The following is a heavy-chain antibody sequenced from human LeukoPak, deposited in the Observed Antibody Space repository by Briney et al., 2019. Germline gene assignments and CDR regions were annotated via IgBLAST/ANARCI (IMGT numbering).Heavy chain of an antibody. CDR1: GFTLSSYW. CDR3: ARCGVGVAAAAANC. J-gene: IGHJ4*02. CDR2: IKQDGSAI. Sequence: GGSLRLSCAASGFTLSSYWMSWVRQAPGKGLEWVANIKQDGSAIYYVDSVMGRFTISRDNAKNSLYLQMNSLRAEDTAVYYCARCGVGVAAAAANCWGQGTLLTVSS. V-gene: IGHV3-7*01. D-gene: IGHD6-13*01.